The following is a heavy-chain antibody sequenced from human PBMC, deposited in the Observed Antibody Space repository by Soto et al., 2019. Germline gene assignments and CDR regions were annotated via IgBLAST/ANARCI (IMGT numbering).Heavy chain of an antibody. Sequence: PSETLSLTCTVSGGSISSYYWSWIRQPPGKGLEWIGYIYYSGSTNYNPSLKSRVTISVDKSKNQFSLKLSSVTAADTAVYYCARVEGYYGSGSYPYYYYGMDVWGQGTTVTVSS. J-gene: IGHJ6*02. CDR3: ARVEGYYGSGSYPYYYYGMDV. CDR2: IYYSGST. CDR1: GGSISSYY. V-gene: IGHV4-59*12. D-gene: IGHD3-10*01.